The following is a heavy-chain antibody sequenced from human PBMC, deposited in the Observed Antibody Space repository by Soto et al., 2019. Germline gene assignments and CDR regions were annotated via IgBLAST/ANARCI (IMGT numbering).Heavy chain of an antibody. CDR1: GFTFSNYD. J-gene: IGHJ6*02. Sequence: EVQLVESGGGLVQPGGSLRLSCAASGFTFSNYDMHWVRQVPGKGLEWVSVITTAGDTYYQGSVKGRFTITREKAKNSLYLQMNSLSAGDTAVYYCARELHGGSYGMDVWGQGTTVTVSS. CDR2: ITTAGDT. CDR3: ARELHGGSYGMDV. V-gene: IGHV3-13*01.